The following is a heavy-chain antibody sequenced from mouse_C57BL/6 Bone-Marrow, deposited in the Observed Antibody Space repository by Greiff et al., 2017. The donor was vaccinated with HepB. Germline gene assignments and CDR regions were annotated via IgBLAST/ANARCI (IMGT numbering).Heavy chain of an antibody. J-gene: IGHJ3*01. D-gene: IGHD1-3*01. Sequence: QVQLQQPGAELVKPGASVKLSCKASGCTFTSYWMQWVNQRPGQGLEWIGEIDPSDSYTNYNQKFKGKATVTVDTSSSTAYMQLSSLTSEDSAVYYCARSSYKGFAYWGQGTLVTVSA. CDR2: IDPSDSYT. CDR1: GCTFTSYW. CDR3: ARSSYKGFAY. V-gene: IGHV1-50*01.